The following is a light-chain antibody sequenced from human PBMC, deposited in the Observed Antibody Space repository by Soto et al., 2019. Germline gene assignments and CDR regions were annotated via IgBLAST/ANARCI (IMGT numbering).Light chain of an antibody. Sequence: QSALTQPPSASGSPGQSVTISCTGTSSDVGGYDYVSWYQQHPGKAPKLIIYEVNKRPSGVPDRFSGSKSGYTASLTVSGLQTEDEAFYYCSSSAGIYHYLVFGGGTQLTVL. CDR1: SSDVGGYDY. CDR3: SSSAGIYHYLV. V-gene: IGLV2-8*01. J-gene: IGLJ3*02. CDR2: EVN.